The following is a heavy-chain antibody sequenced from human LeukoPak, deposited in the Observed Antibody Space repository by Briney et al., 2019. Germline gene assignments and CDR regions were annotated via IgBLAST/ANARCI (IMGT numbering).Heavy chain of an antibody. J-gene: IGHJ6*03. Sequence: GGSLRLSCAASGFTFSIYWMHWVRQAPGKGLVWVSRIKSDGSSTNYADSVKGRFTISRDNAKNTLYLQMNSLRAEDTGVYYCARDEYSSSYMDVWGKGTTVTVSS. CDR2: IKSDGSST. V-gene: IGHV3-74*01. D-gene: IGHD6-6*01. CDR3: ARDEYSSSYMDV. CDR1: GFTFSIYW.